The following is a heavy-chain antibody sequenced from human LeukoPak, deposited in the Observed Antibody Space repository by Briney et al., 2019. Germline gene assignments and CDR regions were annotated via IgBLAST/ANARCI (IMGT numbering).Heavy chain of an antibody. V-gene: IGHV4-59*01. D-gene: IGHD5-18*01. CDR1: GGSIRSDY. CDR2: IYYSGST. CDR3: ARERAAMDS. J-gene: IGHJ4*02. Sequence: SETLSLTCVVSGGSIRSDYWSWIRQPPGKGLEWIGYIYYSGSTNYNPSLKSRVTISVDTSKNQFSLKLNSVTAADTAVYFCARERAAMDSWGQGTLVTVSS.